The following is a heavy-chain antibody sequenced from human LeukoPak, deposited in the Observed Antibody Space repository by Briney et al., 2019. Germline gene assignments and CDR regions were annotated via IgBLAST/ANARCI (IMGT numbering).Heavy chain of an antibody. V-gene: IGHV1-46*01. CDR1: GYTFTSYY. CDR3: ARITSLEGFDY. D-gene: IGHD1-14*01. CDR2: INPSGGST. J-gene: IGHJ4*02. Sequence: ASVTVSCKASGYTFTSYYMHWVRQAPGQGLEWMGIINPSGGSTSYAQKFQGRVTMTRDTSTSTVYMELSSLRSEDTAVYYCARITSLEGFDYWGQGTLVTVSS.